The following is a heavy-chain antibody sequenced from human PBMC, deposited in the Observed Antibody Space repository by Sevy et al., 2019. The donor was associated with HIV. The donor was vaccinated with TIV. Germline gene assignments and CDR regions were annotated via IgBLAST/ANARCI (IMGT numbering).Heavy chain of an antibody. CDR2: IYHSGST. J-gene: IGHJ3*01. CDR3: ARSEGFGYLMNVFDL. Sequence: SETLSLTCTVSGGSISSGTYSWGWIRLSPGRGLEWIGYIYHSGSTYYSPSLESRVTISVDRSKNQFSLELTSMTAADTAVYYCARSEGFGYLMNVFDLWGRGTTVTVSS. V-gene: IGHV4-30-2*06. CDR1: GGSISSGTYS. D-gene: IGHD3-10*01.